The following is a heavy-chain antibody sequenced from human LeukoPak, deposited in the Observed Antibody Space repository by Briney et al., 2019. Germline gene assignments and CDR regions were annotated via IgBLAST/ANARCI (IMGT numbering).Heavy chain of an antibody. J-gene: IGHJ4*02. Sequence: PGGSLRLSCAASGFTFNNYGMHWVRQAPGKGLEWVAFIRYDGSDKFYADSVKGRFTISRDNSKIALYLQMNSLRAEDTAVYYCAKSIAVAGFGGGRIFDYWGQRTLVTVSS. CDR3: AKSIAVAGFGGGRIFDY. CDR1: GFTFNNYG. V-gene: IGHV3-30*02. D-gene: IGHD6-19*01. CDR2: IRYDGSDK.